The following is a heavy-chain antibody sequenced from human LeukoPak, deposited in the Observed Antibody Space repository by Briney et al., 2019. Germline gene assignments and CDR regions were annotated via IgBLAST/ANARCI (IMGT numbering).Heavy chain of an antibody. CDR1: GYSFSSYS. J-gene: IGHJ4*02. CDR2: IYPGDSDT. Sequence: GESLKISCKGSGYSFSSYSIGWVRQMPGKGLEWMVIIYPGDSDTTYSPSFQGQVTISADKSITTAYLQWSSLKASDTAVYYCARLNYDILTGPRGGYFDYWGQGTLVTVSS. V-gene: IGHV5-51*01. CDR3: ARLNYDILTGPRGGYFDY. D-gene: IGHD3-9*01.